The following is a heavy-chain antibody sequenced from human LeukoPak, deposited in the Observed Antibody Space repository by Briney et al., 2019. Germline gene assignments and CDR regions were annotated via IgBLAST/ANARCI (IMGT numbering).Heavy chain of an antibody. J-gene: IGHJ4*02. CDR1: GFTFSNAW. CDR3: TTGGEMATIPFDY. CDR2: IKSKTDGGTT. D-gene: IGHD5-24*01. V-gene: IGHV3-15*01. Sequence: PGGSLRLSCAASGFTFSNAWMSWVRQAPGKGLEWVGRIKSKTDGGTTDYAAPVKGRFTISRDDSKNTLYLQMNSLKTEDTAVCYCTTGGEMATIPFDYWGQGTLVTVSS.